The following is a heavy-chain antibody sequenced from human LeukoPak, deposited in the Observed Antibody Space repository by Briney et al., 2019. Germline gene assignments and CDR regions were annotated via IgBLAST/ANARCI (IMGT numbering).Heavy chain of an antibody. CDR1: GFTFRSYW. J-gene: IGHJ4*02. V-gene: IGHV3-7*01. Sequence: GGSLRLSCAASGFTFRSYWISWVRQAPGKGLEWVANIKQDGSEKYYVDSVKGRFTISRDNAKKSLYLQMNSLRAEDTAIYYCARDGAPFDFWGQGTLVTVCS. D-gene: IGHD4-17*01. CDR2: IKQDGSEK. CDR3: ARDGAPFDF.